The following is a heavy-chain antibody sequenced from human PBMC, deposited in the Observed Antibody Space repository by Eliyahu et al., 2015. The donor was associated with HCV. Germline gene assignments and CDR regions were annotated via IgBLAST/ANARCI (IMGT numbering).Heavy chain of an antibody. V-gene: IGHV3-23*01. Sequence: EVQLLASGGGXVQPGGSLXLSCAASGFTFSSYXMXWVRQAPGKGLEWVSAIXGSGGSTYYADSVKGRFTISRDNSKNTLYLQMNSLRAEDTAVYYCAKGRGAFDIWGQGTMVTVSS. CDR2: IXGSGGST. CDR3: AKGRGAFDI. CDR1: GFTFSSYX. J-gene: IGHJ3*02.